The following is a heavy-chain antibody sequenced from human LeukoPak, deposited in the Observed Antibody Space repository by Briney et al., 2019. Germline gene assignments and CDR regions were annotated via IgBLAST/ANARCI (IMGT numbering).Heavy chain of an antibody. Sequence: SETLSLTCTVSGGSISSSSYYWGWIRQPPGKGLEWIGEINHSGSTNYNPSLKSRVTISVDTSKNQFSLKLSSVTAADTAVYYCARGIRAMVTYYYYYMDVWGKGTTVTVSS. CDR1: GGSISSSSYY. CDR2: INHSGST. CDR3: ARGIRAMVTYYYYYMDV. V-gene: IGHV4-39*07. J-gene: IGHJ6*03. D-gene: IGHD5-18*01.